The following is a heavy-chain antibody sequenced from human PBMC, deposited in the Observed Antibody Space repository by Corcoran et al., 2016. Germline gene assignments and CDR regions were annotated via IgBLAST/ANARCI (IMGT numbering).Heavy chain of an antibody. J-gene: IGHJ4*02. Sequence: QVQLVESGGGVVEPGRSLRLSCAASGFTFSNHGMHWVRQAPGKGLEWVARIWYDGSNKYYADSVKGRFTISRDNYKNTQWLQIDSLRADATAVYYCARDWVTTTTSGYCFDYWGQGTLVTVSS. CDR2: IWYDGSNK. V-gene: IGHV3-33*08. CDR3: ARDWVTTTTSGYCFDY. CDR1: GFTFSNHG. D-gene: IGHD1-1*01.